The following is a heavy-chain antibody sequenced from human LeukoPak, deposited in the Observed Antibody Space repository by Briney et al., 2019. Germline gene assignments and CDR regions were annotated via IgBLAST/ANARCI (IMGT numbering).Heavy chain of an antibody. V-gene: IGHV3-48*02. D-gene: IGHD1-1*01. CDR3: ARNPAGIGDY. CDR2: ISSGSEII. Sequence: GGSLRLSCSASGFTFSTYNMNWVRQAPGKGLEWVSFISSGSEIIYYADSVRGRLTVSRDNDKKSLYLQMNSLRDVDTAVYYCARNPAGIGDYLGQGTLVTVSS. CDR1: GFTFSTYN. J-gene: IGHJ4*02.